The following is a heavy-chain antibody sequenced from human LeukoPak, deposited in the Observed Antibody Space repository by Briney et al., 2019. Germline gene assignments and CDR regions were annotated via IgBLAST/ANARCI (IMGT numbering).Heavy chain of an antibody. J-gene: IGHJ6*02. Sequence: GGSLRLSCAASGFTVSSNYMSWVRQAPGKGLELVPVIYSGGSTYYADSVKGRFTISRDNSKNTLYLQMNSLRAEDTAVYYCARVGPNSSGWYHYYYGMDVWGQGTTVTVSS. V-gene: IGHV3-66*01. CDR3: ARVGPNSSGWYHYYYGMDV. CDR1: GFTVSSNY. D-gene: IGHD6-19*01. CDR2: IYSGGST.